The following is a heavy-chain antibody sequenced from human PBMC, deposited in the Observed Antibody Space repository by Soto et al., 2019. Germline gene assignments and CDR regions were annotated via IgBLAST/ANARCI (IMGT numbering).Heavy chain of an antibody. CDR3: TTGPPMYYYDSSGYYYFDY. CDR1: GYTFTSYA. CDR2: INAGNGNT. D-gene: IGHD3-22*01. V-gene: IGHV1-3*01. Sequence: ASVKVSCKASGYTFTSYAMHWVRQAPGQRLEWMGWINAGNGNTKYSQKFQGRVTITRDTSASTAYMGLSSLKTEDTAVYYCTTGPPMYYYDSSGYYYFDYWGQGTLVTVSS. J-gene: IGHJ4*02.